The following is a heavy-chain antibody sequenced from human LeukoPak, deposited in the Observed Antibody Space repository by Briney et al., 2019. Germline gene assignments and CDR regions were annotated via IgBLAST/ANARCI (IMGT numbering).Heavy chain of an antibody. CDR1: GGTFSSYA. V-gene: IGHV1-69*13. CDR2: IIPIFGTA. J-gene: IGHJ3*02. CDR3: ARVDMVRAGPYAFDI. D-gene: IGHD3-10*01. Sequence: ASVKLSCKAAGGTFSSYAISWVRQAPGQGLEWMGGIIPIFGTANYAQKFQGRVTITADESTSTAYMELSSLRSEDTAVYYCARVDMVRAGPYAFDIWGQGTMVTVSS.